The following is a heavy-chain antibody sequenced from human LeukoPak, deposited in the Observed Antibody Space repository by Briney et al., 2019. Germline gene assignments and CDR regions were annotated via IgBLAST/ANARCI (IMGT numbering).Heavy chain of an antibody. Sequence: ASVKVSCKVSGYTLTELSMHWVRQAPGKGLEWMGGFDPEDGETIYAQKFQGRVTMTEDTSTDTAYMELSSLRSEDTAVYYCVTGRYDGSGSYYSGQWDYWGQGTLVTVSS. D-gene: IGHD3-10*01. CDR1: GYTLTELS. CDR2: FDPEDGET. J-gene: IGHJ4*02. CDR3: VTGRYDGSGSYYSGQWDY. V-gene: IGHV1-24*01.